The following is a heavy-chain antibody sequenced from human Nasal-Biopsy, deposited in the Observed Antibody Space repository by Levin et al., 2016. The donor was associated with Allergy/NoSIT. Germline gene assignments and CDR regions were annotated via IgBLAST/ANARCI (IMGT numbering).Heavy chain of an antibody. CDR1: GYSFASYW. Sequence: GESLKISCKGSGYSFASYWIGWVRQMPGTGLKWMGLIYPGDSDTRYSPSFQGQVTISADKSISTAYLQWRSLKASDAAMYYCVFLPAESAYVKYWGQGTRVTVSS. J-gene: IGHJ4*02. D-gene: IGHD5-12*01. CDR3: VFLPAESAYVKY. CDR2: IYPGDSDT. V-gene: IGHV5-51*01.